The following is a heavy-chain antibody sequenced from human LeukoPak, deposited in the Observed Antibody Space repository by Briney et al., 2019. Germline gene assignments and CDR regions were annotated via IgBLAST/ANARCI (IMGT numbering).Heavy chain of an antibody. V-gene: IGHV3-11*05. CDR3: ARESTRKWDV. D-gene: IGHD1-26*01. Sequence: GGSQRLSCAASGFTFSGYYMNWIRQAPGKGLEWVSYISTSSTYTNYADSVKGRFTISRDNAKNSLYLQMNSLRAEDTAVYYCARESTRKWDVWGQGTTVTVSS. J-gene: IGHJ6*02. CDR2: ISTSSTYT. CDR1: GFTFSGYY.